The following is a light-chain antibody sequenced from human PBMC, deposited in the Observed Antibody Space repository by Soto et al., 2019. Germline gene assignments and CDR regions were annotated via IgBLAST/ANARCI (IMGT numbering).Light chain of an antibody. CDR1: QSVGSY. CDR2: DAS. V-gene: IGKV3-11*01. J-gene: IGKJ1*01. Sequence: EIVLTQSPATLSLSPGERATLSCRASQSVGSYLAWYQQKPGQTPRLLIYDASNRATGIPARFSGSGSGTDVTITISSLEPEDFAVYYYQQRSNWPPTWTFGQGTKVEIK. CDR3: QQRSNWPPTWT.